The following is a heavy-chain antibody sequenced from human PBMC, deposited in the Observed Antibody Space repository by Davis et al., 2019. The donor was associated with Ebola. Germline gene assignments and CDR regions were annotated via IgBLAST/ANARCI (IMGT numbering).Heavy chain of an antibody. Sequence: SVTVSRMASVYTFTSYDINWLRPAAGQGLEWMGRIIPILGIANYAQKFQGRVTITADKSTSTAYMELSSLRSEDTAVYYCARESAAGTGALYWGQGTLVTVSS. V-gene: IGHV1-69*04. CDR1: VYTFTSYD. CDR3: ARESAAGTGALY. J-gene: IGHJ4*02. CDR2: IIPILGIA. D-gene: IGHD6-13*01.